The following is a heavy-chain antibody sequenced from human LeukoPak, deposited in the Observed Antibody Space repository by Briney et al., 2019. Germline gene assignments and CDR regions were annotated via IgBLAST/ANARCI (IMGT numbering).Heavy chain of an antibody. Sequence: GASVKVSCKASGYTFTSYYMHWVRQAPGQGLEWMGIINPSGGSTSYAQKFQGRVTMTRDMSTSTVYMELSSLRSEDTAVYYCARAPNGYSSSWWSRSYYYYYMDVWGKGTTVTVSS. J-gene: IGHJ6*03. CDR2: INPSGGST. V-gene: IGHV1-46*01. CDR1: GYTFTSYY. CDR3: ARAPNGYSSSWWSRSYYYYYMDV. D-gene: IGHD6-13*01.